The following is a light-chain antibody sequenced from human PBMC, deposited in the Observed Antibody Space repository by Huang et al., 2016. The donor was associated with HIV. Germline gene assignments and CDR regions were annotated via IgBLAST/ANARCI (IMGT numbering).Light chain of an antibody. Sequence: DVVLNQSPLSLPVTLGQSASISCRSSQSLEYSDGNTYLSWFHQRPGQSPRRLIYNVFKRDSGVPDRFSGSGSCTDFTLKISRVEAEDVGIYYCMQGTHWPPYTFGQGTKLEI. V-gene: IGKV2-30*01. J-gene: IGKJ2*01. CDR3: MQGTHWPPYT. CDR1: QSLEYSDGNTY. CDR2: NVF.